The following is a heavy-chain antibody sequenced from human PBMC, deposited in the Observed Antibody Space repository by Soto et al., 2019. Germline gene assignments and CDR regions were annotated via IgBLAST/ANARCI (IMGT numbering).Heavy chain of an antibody. J-gene: IGHJ6*02. CDR1: GFTFDDYA. CDR3: AKDEGGMDV. V-gene: IGHV3-9*01. Sequence: EVQLVESGGGLVQPGRSLRLSCAASGFTFDDYAMHWVRQAPGKGLEWVSGISWNSGSIGYADSVKGRFTIFRDNAKNSLYLQMNSLRAEDTALYYCAKDEGGMDVWGQGTTVTVSS. CDR2: ISWNSGSI.